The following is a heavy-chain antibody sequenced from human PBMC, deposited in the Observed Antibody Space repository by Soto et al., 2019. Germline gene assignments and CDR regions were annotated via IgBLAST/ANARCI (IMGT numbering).Heavy chain of an antibody. CDR1: GYTFTSYA. V-gene: IGHV1-3*01. D-gene: IGHD4-17*01. Sequence: VASVKVSCKASGYTFTSYAMHWVRQAPGQRLEWMGWINAGNGNTKYSQKFQGRVTITRDTSASTAYMELSSLRSEDTAVYYCARENGGYTPYFDYWGQGTLVTVSS. CDR2: INAGNGNT. J-gene: IGHJ4*02. CDR3: ARENGGYTPYFDY.